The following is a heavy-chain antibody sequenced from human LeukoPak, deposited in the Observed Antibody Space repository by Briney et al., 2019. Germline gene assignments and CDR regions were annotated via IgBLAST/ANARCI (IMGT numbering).Heavy chain of an antibody. CDR1: GYTFTSYY. CDR2: INPSGGST. CDR3: ARPGPYYYDSSGYPPRSWGYYFDY. Sequence: ASVKVSCKASGYTFTSYYMHWVRQAPGQGLEWMGIINPSGGSTSYAQKFQGRVTMTRDMSTSTDYMELSSLRSEDTAVYYCARPGPYYYDSSGYPPRSWGYYFDYWGQGTLVTVSS. V-gene: IGHV1-46*01. D-gene: IGHD3-22*01. J-gene: IGHJ4*02.